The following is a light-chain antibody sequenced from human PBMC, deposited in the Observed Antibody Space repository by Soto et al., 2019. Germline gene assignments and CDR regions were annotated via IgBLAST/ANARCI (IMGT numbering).Light chain of an antibody. J-gene: IGKJ1*01. CDR1: QDINSY. CDR3: LQHNSYPVT. CDR2: AGT. V-gene: IGKV1-9*01. Sequence: IQLTQSPSSLSASVGDRVTITCRASQDINSYLAWYQQKPGKAPNLVIYAGTSLRSGVPSRFSGSGSGTEFTLTISSLQPEDFATYYCLQHNSYPVTFGQGTKVDIK.